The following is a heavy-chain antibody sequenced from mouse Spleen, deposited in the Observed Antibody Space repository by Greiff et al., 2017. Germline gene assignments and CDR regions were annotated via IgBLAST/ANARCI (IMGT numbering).Heavy chain of an antibody. D-gene: IGHD1-1*01. J-gene: IGHJ4*01. CDR2: SRNKANDYTT. V-gene: IGHV7-1*01. Sequence: MLVASGGGLVQSGRSLRLSCATSGFTFSDFYMEWVRQAPGKGLEWIAASRNKANDYTTEYSASVKGRFIVTRDTSQSILYLQMNALRAEDTAIYYCARDDYGAMDYWGQGTSVTVSS. CDR1: GFTFSDFY. CDR3: ARDDYGAMDY.